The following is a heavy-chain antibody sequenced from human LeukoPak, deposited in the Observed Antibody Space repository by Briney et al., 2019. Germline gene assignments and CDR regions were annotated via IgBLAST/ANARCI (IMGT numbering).Heavy chain of an antibody. J-gene: IGHJ5*02. D-gene: IGHD2-2*01. CDR1: GGSISGSSYY. Sequence: SETLSLTCTVSGGSISGSSYYWGWIRQPPGKGLEWIGSIYYSGSTYYNPSLKSRVTISVDTSKNQFSLKLNSVTAADTAVYYCARGLDCSSTSCYAAGISWFDPWGQGTLVTVSS. CDR2: IYYSGST. V-gene: IGHV4-39*02. CDR3: ARGLDCSSTSCYAAGISWFDP.